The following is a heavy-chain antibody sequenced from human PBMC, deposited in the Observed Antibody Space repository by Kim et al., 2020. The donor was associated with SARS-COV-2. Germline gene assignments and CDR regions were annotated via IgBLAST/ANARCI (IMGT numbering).Heavy chain of an antibody. Sequence: SETLSLTCTVSGGSISSSSYYWGWIRQPPGKGLEWIGGFYYSGSTYYNPSLKSRVTISVDTSKNQFSLKLSSVTAADTAVYYCAASGGAWLLTPAEYFQHWGRGTLLTVSS. CDR2: FYYSGST. CDR1: GGSISSSSYY. CDR3: AASGGAWLLTPAEYFQH. J-gene: IGHJ1*01. D-gene: IGHD3-22*01. V-gene: IGHV4-39*01.